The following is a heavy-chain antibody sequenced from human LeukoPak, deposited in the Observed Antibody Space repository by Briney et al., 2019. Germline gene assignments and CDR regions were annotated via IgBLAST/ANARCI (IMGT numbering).Heavy chain of an antibody. V-gene: IGHV1-69*01. CDR3: ARANYYGSGSYSFGFDY. CDR1: GGTFSSYA. D-gene: IGHD3-10*01. Sequence: SVKVSCKASGGTFSSYAISWVRQAPGQGLEWMGGIIPIFGTANYAQKFQGRVTFTADESTSTAYMELSSLRSEDTAVYYCARANYYGSGSYSFGFDYWGQGTLVTVSS. J-gene: IGHJ4*02. CDR2: IIPIFGTA.